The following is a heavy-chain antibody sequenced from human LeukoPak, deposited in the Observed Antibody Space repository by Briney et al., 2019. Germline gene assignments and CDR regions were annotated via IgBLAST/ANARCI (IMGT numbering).Heavy chain of an antibody. Sequence: SQTLSLTCAISGDSVSSDSVAWNWIRQSPSRGLEWLGRTYYRSKWYSDYAVSVESRVTINPDTSKNQFSLQLNSVTPEDTAVYYCARDLGWFDPWGQGTLVTVSS. J-gene: IGHJ5*02. CDR1: GDSVSSDSVA. CDR2: TYYRSKWYS. CDR3: ARDLGWFDP. V-gene: IGHV6-1*01.